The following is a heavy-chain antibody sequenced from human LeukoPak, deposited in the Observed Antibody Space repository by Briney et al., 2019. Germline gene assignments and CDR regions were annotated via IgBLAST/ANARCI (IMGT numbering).Heavy chain of an antibody. CDR2: ISYDGSNK. J-gene: IGHJ6*02. Sequence: GGSLRLSCAASGFTFSSYAMHWVRQAPGKGLEWVAVISYDGSNKYYADSVKGRFTISRDNSKNTLYLQMNSLRAEDTAVYYCARDRRITMIVVVNYGMDVWGQGTTVTVSS. CDR1: GFTFSSYA. CDR3: ARDRRITMIVVVNYGMDV. D-gene: IGHD3-22*01. V-gene: IGHV3-30*04.